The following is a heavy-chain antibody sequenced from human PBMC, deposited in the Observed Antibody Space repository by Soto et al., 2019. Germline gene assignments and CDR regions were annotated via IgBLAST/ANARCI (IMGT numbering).Heavy chain of an antibody. Sequence: GESLKISCKGSGYSFTSYWISWVRQMPGKGLEWMGRIDPSDSYTTYSPSFQGHVTISADKSISTAYLQWSSLKASDTAMYYCARQPLVAAASYYYYGMDVWGQGTTVTVSS. D-gene: IGHD6-13*01. V-gene: IGHV5-10-1*01. CDR3: ARQPLVAAASYYYYGMDV. CDR2: IDPSDSYT. J-gene: IGHJ6*02. CDR1: GYSFTSYW.